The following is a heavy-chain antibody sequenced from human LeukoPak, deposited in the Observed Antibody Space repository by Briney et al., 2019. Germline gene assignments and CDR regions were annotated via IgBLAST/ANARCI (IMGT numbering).Heavy chain of an antibody. D-gene: IGHD6-13*01. V-gene: IGHV4-59*01. CDR1: GGSISSYY. CDR2: IYYSVST. Sequence: SETLSLTCTVSGGSISSYYWSWIRHPPGEGLEWIGYIYYSVSTNYNPSLKSRVTISVDTSKNQFSLKLSSVTAADTAVYYCARAGGIAAAEPFDYWRQGTLGTVSS. J-gene: IGHJ4*02. CDR3: ARAGGIAAAEPFDY.